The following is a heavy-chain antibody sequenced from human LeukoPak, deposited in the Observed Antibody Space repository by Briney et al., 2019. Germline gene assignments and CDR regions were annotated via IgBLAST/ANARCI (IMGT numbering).Heavy chain of an antibody. J-gene: IGHJ4*02. V-gene: IGHV1-2*02. CDR2: INPNSGGT. Sequence: ASVTVSCKASGYTFTGYYMHWVRQAPGQGLEWMGWINPNSGGTSYAQKFQGRVTMTRDTSISTAYMELSRLRSDDTAVYYCARGYCSGGSCYSYFDYWGQGTLVTVSS. CDR3: ARGYCSGGSCYSYFDY. CDR1: GYTFTGYY. D-gene: IGHD2-15*01.